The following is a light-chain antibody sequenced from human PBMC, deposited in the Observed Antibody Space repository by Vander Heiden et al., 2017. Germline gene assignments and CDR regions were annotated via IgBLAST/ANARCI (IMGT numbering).Light chain of an antibody. V-gene: IGLV6-57*01. J-gene: IGLJ2*01. CDR3: QSYGIASVV. Sequence: NFRLTRPHSVSASPGKTVIIACTRSGGSLADRSVHWYQQRPGDSPKTVIFEDSHRASGVPGRFSGSVDHSSNSASLTISGLRAEDEAAYYCQSYGIASVVFCGGTKLTVL. CDR2: EDS. CDR1: GGSLADRS.